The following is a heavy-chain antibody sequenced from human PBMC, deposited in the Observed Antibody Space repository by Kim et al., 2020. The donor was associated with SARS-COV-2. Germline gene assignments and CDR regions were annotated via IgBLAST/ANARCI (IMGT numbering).Heavy chain of an antibody. J-gene: IGHJ6*02. Sequence: GGSLRLSCAASGFTLRSYWINWVRQAPGKGLVWVSRIGGDGISTHYADSVKGRFTVSRDNDDNTVYLQMNSLRADDTAVYYCARGMFKTGFDVWGQGTTVTDSS. CDR2: IGGDGIST. V-gene: IGHV3-74*01. CDR3: ARGMFKTGFDV. D-gene: IGHD3-10*02. CDR1: GFTLRSYW.